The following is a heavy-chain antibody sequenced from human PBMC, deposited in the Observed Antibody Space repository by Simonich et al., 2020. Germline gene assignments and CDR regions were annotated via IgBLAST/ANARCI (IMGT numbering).Heavy chain of an antibody. CDR2: INPNSGGT. J-gene: IGHJ6*03. CDR3: ARGALTGDYYYMDV. CDR1: GYTFTGNY. D-gene: IGHD7-27*01. V-gene: IGHV1-2*02. Sequence: QVQLVQSGAEVKKPGASVKVSCKASGYTFTGNYMHGVRQAPGQGLEGVGGINPNSGGTNYAQKFQGRVTMTRDTSISTAYMELSRLRSDDTAVYYCARGALTGDYYYMDVWGKGTTVTVSS.